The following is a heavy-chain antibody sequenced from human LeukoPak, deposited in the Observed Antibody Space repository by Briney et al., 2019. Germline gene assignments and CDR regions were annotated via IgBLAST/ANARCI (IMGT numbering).Heavy chain of an antibody. CDR2: IYSGSS. D-gene: IGHD2-2*01. V-gene: IGHV4-59*01. CDR1: GGSISSYY. CDR3: GRAGPGAFFDH. Sequence: AETLSLTCTVSGGSISSYYWRWIRQPPGKGLEWIGYIYSGSSSYNPSLQSRVTISVDTSMNQFSLKLTSMTAADTAVYYCGRAGPGAFFDHWGRGALVPVSS. J-gene: IGHJ4*02.